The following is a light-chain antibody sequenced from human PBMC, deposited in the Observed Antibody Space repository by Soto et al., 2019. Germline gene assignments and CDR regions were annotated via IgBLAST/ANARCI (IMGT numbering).Light chain of an antibody. J-gene: IGKJ4*01. Sequence: DIQVTQSPSSLSATVGDRFTVTCRASQSISSYLNWYQQKPGKAPKLLIYGASTLQSGVPSRFSGSGSGTDFTLTLNSLQPEDFATYYCQQSYSTPQTFGGGTKVDIK. CDR2: GAS. CDR3: QQSYSTPQT. CDR1: QSISSY. V-gene: IGKV1-39*01.